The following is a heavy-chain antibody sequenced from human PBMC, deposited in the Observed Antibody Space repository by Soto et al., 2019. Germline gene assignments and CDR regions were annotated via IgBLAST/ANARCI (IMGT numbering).Heavy chain of an antibody. CDR3: AKGDNLGPKTGYAFDP. J-gene: IGHJ5*02. Sequence: SQTLSLTCAISGDSVSSNTASWNWIRQSPSRGLEWLGRTYFRYKWYNDYAVSVKSRIIINPDTSNNQFSLQRNSVTPEDTAVYFCAKGDNLGPKTGYAFDPWGQGIMVTVSS. D-gene: IGHD5-12*01. V-gene: IGHV6-1*01. CDR1: GDSVSSNTAS. CDR2: TYFRYKWYN.